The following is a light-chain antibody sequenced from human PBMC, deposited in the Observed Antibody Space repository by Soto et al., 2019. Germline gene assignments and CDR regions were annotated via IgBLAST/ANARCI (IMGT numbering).Light chain of an antibody. J-gene: IGKJ1*01. CDR2: AAS. Sequence: DIQMTQSPSSLSASVGDRVTITCRASQNIGVYLNWYQKKPGKAPKLPIHAASSLHSGVPSTFSGSGSGTDFALTISSLQPEDFATYYCHQTAANPWTFAQGTKVDSK. CDR3: HQTAANPWT. CDR1: QNIGVY. V-gene: IGKV1-39*01.